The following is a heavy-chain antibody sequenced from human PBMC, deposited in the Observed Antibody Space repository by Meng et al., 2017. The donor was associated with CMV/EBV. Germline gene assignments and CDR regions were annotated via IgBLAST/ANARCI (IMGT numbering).Heavy chain of an antibody. Sequence: QVQLQLWGAGLLKPSETLSLTWAVYGGSFNGYYWSWIRQPPGKGLEWIGEINHSRSTNYNPSLKSRVTISVDTSKNQFSLKLSSVTAADTAVYYCARGGIAAAGPFDYWGQGTLVTVSS. V-gene: IGHV4-34*01. CDR3: ARGGIAAAGPFDY. CDR2: INHSRST. CDR1: GGSFNGYY. J-gene: IGHJ4*02. D-gene: IGHD6-13*01.